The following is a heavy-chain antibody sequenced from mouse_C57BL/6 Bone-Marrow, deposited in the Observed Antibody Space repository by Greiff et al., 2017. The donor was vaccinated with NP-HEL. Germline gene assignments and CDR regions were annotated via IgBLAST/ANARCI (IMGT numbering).Heavy chain of an antibody. J-gene: IGHJ3*01. CDR1: GYSITSGYY. CDR3: ARGLRYRFAY. Sequence: VQLKESGPGLVKPSQSLSLTCSVTGYSITSGYYWNWIRQFPGNKLEWMGYISYDGSNNYNPSLKNRISITRDTSKNQFFLKLNSVTTEDTATYYCARGLRYRFAYWGQGTLVTVSA. CDR2: ISYDGSN. V-gene: IGHV3-6*01. D-gene: IGHD1-1*01.